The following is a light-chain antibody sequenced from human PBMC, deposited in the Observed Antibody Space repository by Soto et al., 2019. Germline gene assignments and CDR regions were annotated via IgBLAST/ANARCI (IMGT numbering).Light chain of an antibody. CDR1: RSDVGGYNY. CDR2: DVT. J-gene: IGLJ2*01. V-gene: IGLV2-14*01. CDR3: SSYTSSSTLDVV. Sequence: QSVLTQPASVSGSPGRSITISCTGTRSDVGGYNYVSWYQQHPGKAPKLMIYDVTDRPSGVSNRFSGSKSGNTASLTISGLQAEDEADYYCSSYTSSSTLDVVFGGGTQLTVL.